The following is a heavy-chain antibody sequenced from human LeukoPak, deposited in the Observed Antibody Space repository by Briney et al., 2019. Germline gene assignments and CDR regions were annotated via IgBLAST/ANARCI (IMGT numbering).Heavy chain of an antibody. Sequence: QSGGSLRLSCAASGFTFSSYSMNWVRQAPGEGLEWVSYISSSSSTIYYADSVKGRFTISRDNAKNSLYLQMNSVRDEDTAVYYCARDRLRCDDGRYFDYWGQGALVTVSS. CDR3: ARDRLRCDDGRYFDY. D-gene: IGHD4-17*01. CDR2: ISSSSSTI. CDR1: GFTFSSYS. V-gene: IGHV3-48*02. J-gene: IGHJ4*02.